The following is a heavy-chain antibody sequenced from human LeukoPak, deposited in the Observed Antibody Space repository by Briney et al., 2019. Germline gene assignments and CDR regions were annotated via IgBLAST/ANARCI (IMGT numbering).Heavy chain of an antibody. CDR1: GASAKNKFYY. Sequence: SETLSLTCTVSGASAKNKFYYWGWLRQPPGKDLEWIGSVYYSGSTYYNPSLKSRATISIDTSPSQISLKLTSVTAADTAIYYCARHTPSSTRIRFGPWGQGILVTVSP. D-gene: IGHD5/OR15-5a*01. V-gene: IGHV4-39*01. J-gene: IGHJ5*02. CDR2: VYYSGST. CDR3: ARHTPSSTRIRFGP.